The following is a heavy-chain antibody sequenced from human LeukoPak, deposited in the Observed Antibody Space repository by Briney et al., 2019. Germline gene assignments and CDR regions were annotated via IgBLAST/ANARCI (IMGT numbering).Heavy chain of an antibody. CDR2: INWNGGST. Sequence: GGSLRLSCAVSGFTFSSYDMSWVRQAPGKGLEWVSGINWNGGSTGYADSVKGRFTISRDNAKNSLYLQMNSLRAEDTALYYCARDPDIANAFDIWGQGTMVTVSS. CDR1: GFTFSSYD. CDR3: ARDPDIANAFDI. D-gene: IGHD5-12*01. J-gene: IGHJ3*02. V-gene: IGHV3-20*04.